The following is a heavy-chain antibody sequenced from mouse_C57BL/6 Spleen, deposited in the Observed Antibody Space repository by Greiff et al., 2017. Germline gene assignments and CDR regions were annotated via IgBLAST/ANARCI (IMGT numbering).Heavy chain of an antibody. V-gene: IGHV1-7*01. Sequence: VQLQQSGAELAKPGASVKLSCKASGYTFTSYWMHWVKQRPGQGLEWIGYINPSSGYTKYNQKFKDKARLTADKSSSTAYMQLSSLTYEDSAVYYCARDYGSLYYFDYWGQGTTLTVSS. CDR2: INPSSGYT. J-gene: IGHJ2*01. D-gene: IGHD1-1*01. CDR1: GYTFTSYW. CDR3: ARDYGSLYYFDY.